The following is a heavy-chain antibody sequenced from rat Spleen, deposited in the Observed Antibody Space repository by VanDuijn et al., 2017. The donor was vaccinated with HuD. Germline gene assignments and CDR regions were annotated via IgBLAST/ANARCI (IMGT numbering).Heavy chain of an antibody. CDR1: GFTFSDYY. V-gene: IGHV5-29*01. J-gene: IGHJ4*01. CDR3: ARDYGYTYRVMDA. Sequence: EVQLVESNGDLVQPGRSLKLSCAASGFTFSDYYMAWVRQAPTKGLEWVATISYDGSSTYYRDSVKGRFTISRDNAKSTLYLQMDSLRSEDTATYYCARDYGYTYRVMDAWGQGASVTVSS. D-gene: IGHD1-9*01. CDR2: ISYDGSST.